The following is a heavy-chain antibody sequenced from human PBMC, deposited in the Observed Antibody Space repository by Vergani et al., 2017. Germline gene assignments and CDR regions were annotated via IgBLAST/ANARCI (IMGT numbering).Heavy chain of an antibody. Sequence: EVQLVQSGAEVKKPGATMKIPCKVSGYTFTDHYMHWVKQAPGKGLEWMGLVDPEDGETIYAEEFKGRVTIAADTSTDTAHLELSSLGSDDTAVYYWATPQTVTTGGREVWGQGTTVIVSS. CDR3: ATPQTVTTGGREV. CDR2: VDPEDGET. CDR1: GYTFTDHY. D-gene: IGHD4-17*01. V-gene: IGHV1-69-2*01. J-gene: IGHJ6*02.